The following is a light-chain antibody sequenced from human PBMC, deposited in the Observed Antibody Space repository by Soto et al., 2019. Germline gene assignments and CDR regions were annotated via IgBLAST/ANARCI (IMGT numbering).Light chain of an antibody. CDR2: DAS. Sequence: EIVLTQSPGTLSLSRGKRSTLSFRASQSVSSNYLAWYQQKPGQPPRVLIYDASNRATGIPGRFSGSGSGTDFTLTISSLEPEDFALDYCQQRGYSRTFGQGTKVDIK. J-gene: IGKJ1*01. CDR1: QSVSSNY. V-gene: IGKV3D-20*02. CDR3: QQRGYSRT.